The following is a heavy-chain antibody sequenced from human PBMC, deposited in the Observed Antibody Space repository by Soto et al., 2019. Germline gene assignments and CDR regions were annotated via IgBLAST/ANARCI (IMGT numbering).Heavy chain of an antibody. CDR1: EFTFSSYA. J-gene: IGHJ1*01. V-gene: IGHV3-33*01. CDR3: SRDSGAPSVTIFVVAPGYLQH. D-gene: IGHD3-3*01. Sequence: QVHLVESGGGVVQPGRSLRLSCAASEFTFSSYAMHWVRQAPGKGLEWVAIIWSDETTKFYADSVKGRFTISRDDSKNALYLQMNSLRVEDTAVYSCSRDSGAPSVTIFVVAPGYLQHWGQGTLVTVS. CDR2: IWSDETTK.